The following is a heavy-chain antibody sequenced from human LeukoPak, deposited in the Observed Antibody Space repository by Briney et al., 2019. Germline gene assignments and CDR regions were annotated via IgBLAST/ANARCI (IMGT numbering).Heavy chain of an antibody. CDR1: PVTFGTSA. V-gene: IGHV3-23*01. D-gene: IGHD1-26*01. Sequence: TGGSLRLSCVGSPVTFGTSAMSWVRQAPGKGLEWVSAVSTGGTNTYCADSVEGRFTISRDNSKNTLYLQMNSLRAADTAVYYCAKPPVGATPYYFDYWGQGTLVTVSS. CDR2: VSTGGTNT. CDR3: AKPPVGATPYYFDY. J-gene: IGHJ4*02.